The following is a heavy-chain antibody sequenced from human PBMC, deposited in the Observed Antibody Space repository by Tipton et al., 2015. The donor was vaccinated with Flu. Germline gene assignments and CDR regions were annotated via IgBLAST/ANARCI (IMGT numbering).Heavy chain of an antibody. J-gene: IGHJ6*02. CDR1: GHTFISYY. D-gene: IGHD2-2*01. CDR2: INPSGGST. V-gene: IGHV1-46*01. Sequence: QSGAEVKKPGASVKVSCRASGHTFISYYVHWVRQAPGQGLEWVGIINPSGGSTNYAQKFQGRVTVTRDTSTSTVYVELSSLRSEDTAVYYCARSGIVEVPAANYGMDVWGQGTTVTVSS. CDR3: ARSGIVEVPAANYGMDV.